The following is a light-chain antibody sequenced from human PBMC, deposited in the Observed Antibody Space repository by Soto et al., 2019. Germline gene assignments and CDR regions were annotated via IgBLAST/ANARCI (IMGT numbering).Light chain of an antibody. Sequence: DIVMTQSPLSLPVTPGEPASISCRSSQSLLHSNGYNFLDWYLQKPGQSPHLLIYLGSNRASGVPDRVSGSGSGTDFTLKISRVEAEDVGVYYCMQALQTPFTFGPGTKVDIK. V-gene: IGKV2-28*01. CDR1: QSLLHSNGYNF. J-gene: IGKJ3*01. CDR3: MQALQTPFT. CDR2: LGS.